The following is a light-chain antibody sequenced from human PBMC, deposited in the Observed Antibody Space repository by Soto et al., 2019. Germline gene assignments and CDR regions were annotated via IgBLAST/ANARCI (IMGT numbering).Light chain of an antibody. Sequence: EIVMTQSPATLSVSPGERATLSCRASQSVSSNLAWYQQKPGQAPRLLIYGASTRATGIPARFSGSGSETEFTLTIGRLQSEDFVVYYCQQYNNWSPFTFGPGTKVDIK. CDR2: GAS. CDR1: QSVSSN. CDR3: QQYNNWSPFT. J-gene: IGKJ3*01. V-gene: IGKV3-15*01.